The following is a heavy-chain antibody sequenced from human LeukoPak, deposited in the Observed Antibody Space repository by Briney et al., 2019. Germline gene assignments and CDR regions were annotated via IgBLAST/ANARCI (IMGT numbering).Heavy chain of an antibody. CDR3: ATYNSATRGFDY. V-gene: IGHV6-1*01. J-gene: IGHJ4*02. D-gene: IGHD1-1*01. Sequence: SQTLSLTCAISGDSVSSNSAAWNWIRQSPSRGLEWLGRTFYRSQWNNDYAVSVKSRITIKPDTSKNQFSLQLNSVTPEDTAVYYCATYNSATRGFDYWGQGSLVTVSS. CDR2: TFYRSQWNN. CDR1: GDSVSSNSAA.